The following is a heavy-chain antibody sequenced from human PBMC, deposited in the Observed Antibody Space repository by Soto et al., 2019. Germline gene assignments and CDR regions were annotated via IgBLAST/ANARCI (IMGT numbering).Heavy chain of an antibody. CDR3: ARIRYYYDSSGYPPLYYYYGMDV. D-gene: IGHD3-22*01. CDR2: IIPIFGTA. J-gene: IGHJ6*02. V-gene: IGHV1-69*06. CDR1: GGTFSSYA. Sequence: EASVKVSCKASGGTFSSYAISWVRQAPGQGLEWMGGIIPIFGTANYAQKFQGRVTITADKSTSTAYMELSSLRSEDTAVYYCARIRYYYDSSGYPPLYYYYGMDVWGQGTTVTVSS.